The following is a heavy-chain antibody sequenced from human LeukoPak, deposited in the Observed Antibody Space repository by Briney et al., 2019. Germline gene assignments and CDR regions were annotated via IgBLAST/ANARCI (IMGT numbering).Heavy chain of an antibody. CDR1: GGSISSGGYS. CDR3: ARARDCSSTSRSSSWFDP. Sequence: SQTLSLTCAVSGGSISSGGYSWSWIRQPPGTGLEWIGYIYHSGSTYYNPSLKSRVTISVDRSKNQFSLKLSSVTAADTAVYYCARARDCSSTSRSSSWFDPWGQGTLVTVSS. V-gene: IGHV4-30-2*01. CDR2: IYHSGST. J-gene: IGHJ5*02. D-gene: IGHD2-2*01.